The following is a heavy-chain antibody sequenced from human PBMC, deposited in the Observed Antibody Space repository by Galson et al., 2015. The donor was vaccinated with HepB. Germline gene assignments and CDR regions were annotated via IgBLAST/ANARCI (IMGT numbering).Heavy chain of an antibody. J-gene: IGHJ4*02. CDR1: GFTFSSYA. Sequence: SLRLSCAASGFTFSSYAMSWVRQAPGEGLEWVSAISGSGGSTYYADSVKGRFTISRDNSKNTLYLQMNSLRAEDTAVYYCAKAGQWLVGHDDYWGQGTLVTVSS. CDR3: AKAGQWLVGHDDY. D-gene: IGHD6-19*01. CDR2: ISGSGGST. V-gene: IGHV3-23*01.